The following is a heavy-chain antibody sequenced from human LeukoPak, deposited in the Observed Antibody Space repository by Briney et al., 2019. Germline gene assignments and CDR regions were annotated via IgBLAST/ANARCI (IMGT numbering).Heavy chain of an antibody. J-gene: IGHJ6*03. CDR3: ARHYPYCGGDCPYYYMDV. D-gene: IGHD2-21*02. V-gene: IGHV4-4*09. Sequence: PSETLSLTCSVSGASISSDYWSWIRQPPGKGLEWIGNIYSSETTKYNPSLRSRATISGDTSKNQFSLKLSSVTAADTAVYYCARHYPYCGGDCPYYYMDVWGKGTTVNVSS. CDR2: IYSSETT. CDR1: GASISSDY.